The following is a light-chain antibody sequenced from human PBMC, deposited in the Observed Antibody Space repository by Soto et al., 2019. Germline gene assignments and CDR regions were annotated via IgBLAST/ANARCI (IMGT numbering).Light chain of an antibody. CDR3: SSYSISSSTYV. CDR2: EVN. Sequence: QSALTQPPSASGSPGHSVTLSCTGTSSDVGGYNYVSWYQQHPGKAPKLIISEVNKRPSGVPDRFSGSKSGNTASLTVSGLQAEDEADYYCSSYSISSSTYVFGTGTKLTGL. V-gene: IGLV2-8*01. J-gene: IGLJ1*01. CDR1: SSDVGGYNY.